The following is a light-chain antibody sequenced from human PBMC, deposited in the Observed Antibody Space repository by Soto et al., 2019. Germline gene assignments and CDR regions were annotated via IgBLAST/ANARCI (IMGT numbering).Light chain of an antibody. J-gene: IGLJ2*01. V-gene: IGLV2-14*03. CDR2: DVS. CDR3: SSYTSSSTGV. Sequence: QSALTQPASVSGSPGQSVTISCTGSSSDVGGYNYVSWYQHHPGKAPKLMIYDVSNRPSGVSNRFSGSNSGNTASLTISGLQAEDEADYYCSSYTSSSTGVFGGGTKLTVL. CDR1: SSDVGGYNY.